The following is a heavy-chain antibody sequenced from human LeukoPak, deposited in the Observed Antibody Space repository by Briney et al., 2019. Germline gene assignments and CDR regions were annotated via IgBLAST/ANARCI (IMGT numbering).Heavy chain of an antibody. CDR1: GFTFDKYP. V-gene: IGHV3-43*02. Sequence: GGSLRLSCAASGFTFDKYPMPWVRQPPGKGLEWVALVSENGGTTFYAGSVKGRFTISRDNSKNSVYLQMNSLISEDTALYYCTQDYMGSYLAWGQGTLVTVSS. CDR2: VSENGGTT. J-gene: IGHJ5*02. D-gene: IGHD1-26*01. CDR3: TQDYMGSYLA.